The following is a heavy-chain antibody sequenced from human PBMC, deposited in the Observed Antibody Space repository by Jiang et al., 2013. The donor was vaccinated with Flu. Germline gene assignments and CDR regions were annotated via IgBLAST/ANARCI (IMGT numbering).Heavy chain of an antibody. CDR2: ISSSSSYI. V-gene: IGHV3-21*01. D-gene: IGHD3-22*01. Sequence: VQLVESGGGLVKPGGSLRLSCAASGFTFSSYSMNWVRQAPGKGLEWVSSISSSSSYIYYADSVKGRFTISRDNAKNSLYLQMNSLRAEDTAVYYCARGVYDSSGYPLAVRFDPWGQGTLVTVSS. CDR1: GFTFSSYS. J-gene: IGHJ5*02. CDR3: ARGVYDSSGYPLAVRFDP.